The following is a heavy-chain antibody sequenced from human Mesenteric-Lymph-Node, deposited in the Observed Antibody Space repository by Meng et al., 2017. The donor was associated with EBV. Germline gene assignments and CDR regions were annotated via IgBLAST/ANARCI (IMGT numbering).Heavy chain of an antibody. J-gene: IGHJ4*02. CDR2: IGEINHREIT. CDR1: GGSFSGYY. Sequence: QGQSKPRGVGLFKPSESLPRSCAGYGGSFSGYYWGWVRQPPGKGLEWIGEIGEINHREITNYSPSLKSRVTMSVDTSNNQFSLKLSSVTAADTAVYYCASRSGHGDYWGQGTLVTVSS. CDR3: ASRSGHGDY. V-gene: IGHV4-34*01. D-gene: IGHD3-10*01.